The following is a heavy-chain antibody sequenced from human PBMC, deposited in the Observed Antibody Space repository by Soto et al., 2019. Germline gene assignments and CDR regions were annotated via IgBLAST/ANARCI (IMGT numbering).Heavy chain of an antibody. D-gene: IGHD5-12*01. CDR1: GFTFSSSW. Sequence: PGGSLRLSCVTSGFTFSSSWMHWVRQVPGKGLVWVSRITSDGSETHYVDPVKGRFTISRDNAKKTLFLQMDSVRPEDSALYYCVKEGGYTGYDSLPEHWGQGTLVTVSS. J-gene: IGHJ4*02. CDR2: ITSDGSET. CDR3: VKEGGYTGYDSLPEH. V-gene: IGHV3-74*01.